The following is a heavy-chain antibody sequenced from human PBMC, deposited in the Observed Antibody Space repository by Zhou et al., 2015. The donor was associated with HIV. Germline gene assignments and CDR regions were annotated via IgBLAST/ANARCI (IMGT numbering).Heavy chain of an antibody. CDR3: ARDLEGYCSSTSCSLDY. Sequence: QVQLVQSGAEVKKPGSSVKVSCKASGGTFSSYAISWVRQAPGQGLEWMGGIIPIFGTANYAQKFQGRVTITADESTSTAYMELSSLRSEDTAVYYCARDLEGYCSSTSCSLDYWGQGTLVTVSS. D-gene: IGHD2-2*01. J-gene: IGHJ4*02. CDR1: GGTFSSYA. V-gene: IGHV1-69*12. CDR2: IIPIFGTA.